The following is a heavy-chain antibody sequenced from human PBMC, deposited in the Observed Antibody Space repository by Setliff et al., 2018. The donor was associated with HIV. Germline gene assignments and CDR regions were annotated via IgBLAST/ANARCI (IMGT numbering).Heavy chain of an antibody. CDR3: ARWKSSGYNYFDY. J-gene: IGHJ4*02. CDR1: GGSIRSHY. V-gene: IGHV4-59*11. D-gene: IGHD5-12*01. Sequence: SETLSLTCTVSGGSIRSHYWSWIRQPPGKGLEWIGSIYYSGSTNYNPSLKSRVTISVDTSKNQFSLKLNSVTAADTAVYYCARWKSSGYNYFDYWGQGTLVTVSS. CDR2: IYYSGST.